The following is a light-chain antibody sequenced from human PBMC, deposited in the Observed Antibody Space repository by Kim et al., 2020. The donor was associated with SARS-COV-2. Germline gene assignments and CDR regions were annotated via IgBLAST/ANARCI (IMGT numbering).Light chain of an antibody. V-gene: IGKV3-15*01. CDR3: QQYNNWPLT. Sequence: SVSPGERATLSCRASQSVSSNLAWYQQKPGQAPRLLIYGASTRASDTPARFSGSGSGTEFTLTISSLQSEDFAVYYCQQYNNWPLTFGGGTKLEI. CDR2: GAS. J-gene: IGKJ4*01. CDR1: QSVSSN.